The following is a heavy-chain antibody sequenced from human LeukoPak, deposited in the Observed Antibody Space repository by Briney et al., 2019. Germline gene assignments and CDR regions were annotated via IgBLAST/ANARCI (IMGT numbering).Heavy chain of an antibody. J-gene: IGHJ4*02. D-gene: IGHD2-15*01. CDR2: ISDSSTYI. CDR1: GFTFSSYS. V-gene: IGHV3-21*01. Sequence: GGSLRLSCAASGFTFSSYSMNWVRQAPGKGLEWVSSISDSSTYIFNADPVQGRLTISRDDAKNSLYLQMNSLRVEDTAVYYCVRVVYCSGGSCSYYFDSWGQGTLVTVSS. CDR3: VRVVYCSGGSCSYYFDS.